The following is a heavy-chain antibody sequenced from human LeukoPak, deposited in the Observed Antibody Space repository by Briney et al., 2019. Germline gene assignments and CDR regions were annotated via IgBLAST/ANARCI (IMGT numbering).Heavy chain of an antibody. CDR1: GFSFSSYW. Sequence: GGSLRLSCAASGFSFSSYWMTWVRQAPGKGLEWVANMNQDGSEKYYVDAVKGRFTISRDNAKNSLYLQMNSLRAEDTAVYYCARDFVGQQLVAYYYYYMDVWGKGPTVTVSS. CDR2: MNQDGSEK. CDR3: ARDFVGQQLVAYYYYYMDV. V-gene: IGHV3-7*01. J-gene: IGHJ6*03. D-gene: IGHD6-13*01.